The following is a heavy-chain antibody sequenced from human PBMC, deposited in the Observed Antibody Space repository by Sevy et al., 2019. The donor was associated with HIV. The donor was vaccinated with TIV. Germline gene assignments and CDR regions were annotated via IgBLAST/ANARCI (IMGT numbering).Heavy chain of an antibody. D-gene: IGHD2-2*01. J-gene: IGHJ6*02. Sequence: ASVKVSCKASGYSFTDYYMHWVRQAPGQGLEWMAWINPKNDVTNYAQKFQGRVTMTRDTSTSTAYMELTRLRSDDTAEYYCARARRFTTVYYYYGMDVWGQGTTVTVSS. CDR3: ARARRFTTVYYYYGMDV. V-gene: IGHV1-2*02. CDR2: INPKNDVT. CDR1: GYSFTDYY.